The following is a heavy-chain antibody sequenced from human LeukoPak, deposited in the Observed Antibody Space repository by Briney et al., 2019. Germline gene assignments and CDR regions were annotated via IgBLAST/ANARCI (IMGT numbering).Heavy chain of an antibody. CDR1: GSTFSSYA. D-gene: IGHD1-7*01. CDR2: ISYDGSNK. Sequence: PGRSLRLSCAASGSTFSSYAMHWVRQAPGKGLEWVAVISYDGSNKYYADSVKGRFTISRDNSKNRLYLQMNSLRAEDTAVYYCARDLRYNWNYKFSYYYGMDVWGQGTTVTVSS. J-gene: IGHJ6*02. V-gene: IGHV3-30-3*01. CDR3: ARDLRYNWNYKFSYYYGMDV.